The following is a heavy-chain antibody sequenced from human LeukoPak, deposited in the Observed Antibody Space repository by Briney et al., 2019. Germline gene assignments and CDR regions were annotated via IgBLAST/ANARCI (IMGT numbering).Heavy chain of an antibody. J-gene: IGHJ4*02. CDR1: GLTSSTHS. V-gene: IGHV3-48*01. CDR2: ISSSSTTI. Sequence: GGSLRLSCAASGLTSSTHSMNWVRQAPGRGLEWVSYISSSSTTIYYADSVRGRFTISRDNARDSLYLQLNSLRAEDTAVYYCAGGESEYSSSGDFAYWGQGTLVTVSS. CDR3: AGGESEYSSSGDFAY. D-gene: IGHD6-6*01.